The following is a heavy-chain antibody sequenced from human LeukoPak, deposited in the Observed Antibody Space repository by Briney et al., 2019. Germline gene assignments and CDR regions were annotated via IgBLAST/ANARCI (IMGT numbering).Heavy chain of an antibody. CDR2: ISGSSVYI. Sequence: GGSLRLSCVTSLYSSCTLTMNESRQAPGKGLEWVSCISGSSVYIYYADSLKGRFTISRDNAKNSLYLQMNGLRAEDTAVYDCARVSVAGAVIDAFDIWGQGTMVTVSS. J-gene: IGHJ3*02. CDR3: ARVSVAGAVIDAFDI. CDR1: LYSSCTLT. D-gene: IGHD6-19*01. V-gene: IGHV3-21*01.